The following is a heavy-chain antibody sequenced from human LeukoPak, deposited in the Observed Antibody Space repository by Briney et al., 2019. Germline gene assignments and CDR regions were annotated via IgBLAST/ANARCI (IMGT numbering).Heavy chain of an antibody. D-gene: IGHD3-16*01. V-gene: IGHV3-23*01. CDR1: GFTFSSYA. J-gene: IGHJ4*02. CDR3: AKGPSPVLGGGSYFDY. Sequence: PGGSLRLSCAASGFTFSSYAMSWVRQAPGKGLEWVSVISGSGGNTYYADSVKGRFTISRDNSKNTLYLQMNSLTAEDTAVYYCAKGPSPVLGGGSYFDYWGQGTLVTVSS. CDR2: ISGSGGNT.